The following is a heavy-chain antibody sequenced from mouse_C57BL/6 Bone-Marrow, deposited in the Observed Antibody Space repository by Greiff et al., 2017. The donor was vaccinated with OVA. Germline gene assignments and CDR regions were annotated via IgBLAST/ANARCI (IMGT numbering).Heavy chain of an antibody. CDR3: ARWSYYSNDYAMDY. CDR2: ISSGSSTI. CDR1: GFTFSDYG. Sequence: EVMLVESGGGLVKPGGSLKLSCAASGFTFSDYGMHWVRQAPEKGLEWVAYISSGSSTIYYADTVKGRFTISRDNAKNTLFLQMTSLRSEDTAMXYCARWSYYSNDYAMDYWGQGTSVTVSS. V-gene: IGHV5-17*01. D-gene: IGHD2-5*01. J-gene: IGHJ4*01.